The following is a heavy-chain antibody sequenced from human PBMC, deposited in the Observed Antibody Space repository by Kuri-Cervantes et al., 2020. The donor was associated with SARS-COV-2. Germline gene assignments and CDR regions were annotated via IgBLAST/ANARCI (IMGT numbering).Heavy chain of an antibody. D-gene: IGHD6-19*01. CDR2: ISAYNGNT. Sequence: ASVKVSCKASGYTFTSYAMHWVRQAPGQRLEWMGWISAYNGNTNYAQKPQGRVTMTTDTSTSTAYMELRSLRSDDTAVYYCARDRGSSGWSWIYYYYGMDVWGQGTTVTVSS. CDR1: GYTFTSYA. J-gene: IGHJ6*02. CDR3: ARDRGSSGWSWIYYYYGMDV. V-gene: IGHV1-18*01.